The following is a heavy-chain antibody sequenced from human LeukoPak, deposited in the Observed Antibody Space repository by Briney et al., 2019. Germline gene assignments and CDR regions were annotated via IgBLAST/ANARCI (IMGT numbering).Heavy chain of an antibody. J-gene: IGHJ4*02. CDR3: ARAGWGGVGEAKSY. CDR1: GYTFTGYY. D-gene: IGHD2-15*01. Sequence: ASVKVSCKASGYTFTGYYMHWVRQAPGQGLEWMRWINPNSGGTNYAQKFQGRVTMTRDTSISTAYMELSRLRSDDTAVYYCARAGWGGVGEAKSYWGQGTLVTVSS. CDR2: INPNSGGT. V-gene: IGHV1-2*02.